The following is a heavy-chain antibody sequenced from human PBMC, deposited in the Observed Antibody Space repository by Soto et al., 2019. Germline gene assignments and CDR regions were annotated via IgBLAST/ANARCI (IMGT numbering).Heavy chain of an antibody. Sequence: PSETLSLTCSVSGASITNGGYYWTWIRQHPGKGLEWIGYFYYSGSTYYNPSLKSRLTISVDSSTNQFSLKVASVTDADTAVYYCARLGSYCSGGSCEIYYYHYYMAVWGKGTTVTVSS. D-gene: IGHD2-15*01. CDR1: GASITNGGYY. J-gene: IGHJ6*03. V-gene: IGHV4-31*03. CDR2: FYYSGST. CDR3: ARLGSYCSGGSCEIYYYHYYMAV.